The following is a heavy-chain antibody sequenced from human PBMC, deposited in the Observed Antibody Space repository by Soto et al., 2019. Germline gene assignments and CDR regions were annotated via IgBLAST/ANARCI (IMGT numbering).Heavy chain of an antibody. CDR1: GGPISNGGYF. V-gene: IGHV4-31*03. CDR2: IYYSGST. Sequence: PSETLSLTCTVSGGPISNGGYFWTWIRQHPGKGLELIGDIYYSGSTFYNPSLEGRVSISIDTSKNQFSLNLSSVTAADTAFYYCARGQITYYDNISGSLYYLDYWGQGTLVTVSS. D-gene: IGHD3-22*01. CDR3: ARGQITYYDNISGSLYYLDY. J-gene: IGHJ4*02.